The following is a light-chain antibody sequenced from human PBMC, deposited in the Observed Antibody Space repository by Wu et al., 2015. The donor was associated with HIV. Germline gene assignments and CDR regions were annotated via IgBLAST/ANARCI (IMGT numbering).Light chain of an antibody. CDR2: AAS. CDR3: QQSSSTPPT. J-gene: IGKJ3*01. CDR1: QSISIS. Sequence: DIQMTQSPSSLSASVGDRVTITCRASQSISISLNWYQQRPGKVPKLLIFAASNLQSGVPSRFSGSGSGTNFTLTINSLQPDDFATYYCQQSSSTPPTFG. V-gene: IGKV1-39*01.